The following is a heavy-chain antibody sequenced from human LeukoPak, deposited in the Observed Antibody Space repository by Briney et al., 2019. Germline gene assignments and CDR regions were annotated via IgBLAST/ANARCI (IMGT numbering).Heavy chain of an antibody. CDR1: GGCLSGYY. V-gene: IGHV4-34*01. D-gene: IGHD3-3*01. Sequence: SETLSLTCAVYGGCLSGYYWSWIRQPPGKGLEWIGEINHSGSTNYNPSLKSRVTISVDTSKNQFSLKLSSVTAADTAVYYCARVHYDFWSGYFIYFDYWGQGTLVTVSS. CDR3: ARVHYDFWSGYFIYFDY. CDR2: INHSGST. J-gene: IGHJ4*02.